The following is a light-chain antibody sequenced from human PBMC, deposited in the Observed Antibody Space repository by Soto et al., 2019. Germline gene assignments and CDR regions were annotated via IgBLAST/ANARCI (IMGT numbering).Light chain of an antibody. J-gene: IGKJ3*01. V-gene: IGKV3-20*01. CDR2: RTS. Sequence: VLTQSTGILSLSPGERATLACWASQSVSSSYIAWYQQKPGQAPRLLIYRTSSRATGIPDRFSGSGSGTDFTLTISRLEPEDFAVYYCQQFGLSPRFTFGPGTKVDV. CDR1: QSVSSSY. CDR3: QQFGLSPRFT.